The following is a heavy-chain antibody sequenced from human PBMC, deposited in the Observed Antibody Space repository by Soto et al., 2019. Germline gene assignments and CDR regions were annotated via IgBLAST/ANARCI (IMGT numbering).Heavy chain of an antibody. V-gene: IGHV3-30-3*01. CDR3: ARRACSGSSYCAIDP. J-gene: IGHJ5*02. CDR1: GFTFSSYA. Sequence: PGGSLRLSCAASGFTFSSYAMHWVRQAPGKGLEWVSVISYDGSNKFYADSVKGRFTISRDNSKNTLYLQMNSLRAEDTAVYYCARRACSGSSYCAIDPWGQGTLVTVSS. D-gene: IGHD3-10*02. CDR2: ISYDGSNK.